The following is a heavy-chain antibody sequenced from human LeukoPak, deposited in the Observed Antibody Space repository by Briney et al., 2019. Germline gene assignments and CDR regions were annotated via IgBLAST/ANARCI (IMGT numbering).Heavy chain of an antibody. J-gene: IGHJ4*02. D-gene: IGHD3-22*01. CDR1: GGTFSSYA. CDR2: IIPILGIA. Sequence: PVKVSCKASGGTFSSYAISWVRQAPGQGLEWMGRIIPILGIANYAQKFQGRVTITADKSTSTAYMELSSLRSEDTAVYYCARVYYDSSGYGYYFDYWGQGTLVTASS. V-gene: IGHV1-69*04. CDR3: ARVYYDSSGYGYYFDY.